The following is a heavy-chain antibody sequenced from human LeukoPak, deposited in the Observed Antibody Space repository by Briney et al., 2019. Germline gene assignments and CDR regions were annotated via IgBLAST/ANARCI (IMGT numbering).Heavy chain of an antibody. D-gene: IGHD2-2*01. J-gene: IGHJ4*02. Sequence: ASVMVSCKASGYTLTVDYMHWVRQAPGQGVENMGRINPIRGGTVYAQKFQAGVAMTRDTSITTAYMELTRLTSDDTAVYYCARYCSSTSCYSDYWGQGTLVTVSS. CDR2: INPIRGGT. V-gene: IGHV1-2*06. CDR1: GYTLTVDY. CDR3: ARYCSSTSCYSDY.